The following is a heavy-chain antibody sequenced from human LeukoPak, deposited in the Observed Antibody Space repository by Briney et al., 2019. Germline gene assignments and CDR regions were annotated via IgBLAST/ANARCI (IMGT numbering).Heavy chain of an antibody. CDR3: ARHETSSSWTSSFDY. CDR1: GGSITTYY. Sequence: SETLSLTCTVSGGSITTYYWTWIRQPPGKGLEWIGCIYDTGSTIYNPSLKSRVTISVDTSKNQFSLKLTSVTAADTALYYCARHETSSSWTSSFDYWGQGILVTVSS. D-gene: IGHD6-13*01. V-gene: IGHV4-59*08. J-gene: IGHJ4*02. CDR2: IYDTGST.